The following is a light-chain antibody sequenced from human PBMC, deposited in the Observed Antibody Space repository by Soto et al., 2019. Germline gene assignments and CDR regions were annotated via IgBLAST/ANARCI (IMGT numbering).Light chain of an antibody. CDR1: QSVSNY. CDR3: QQSYSTPYT. CDR2: AAS. J-gene: IGKJ2*01. V-gene: IGKV1-39*01. Sequence: DIQMTQSPSSLSASVGDRVTITCRASQSVSNYLIWYQQKPGKAPNLLIYAASSLQSGVPSRFSGSGSGTDFTLTISSLQREDFATYYCQQSYSTPYTFGQGTKLEIK.